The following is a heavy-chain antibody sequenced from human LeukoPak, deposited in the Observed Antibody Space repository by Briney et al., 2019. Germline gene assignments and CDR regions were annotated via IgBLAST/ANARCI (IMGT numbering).Heavy chain of an antibody. V-gene: IGHV1-69-2*01. CDR1: GYTFTSYG. J-gene: IGHJ6*04. Sequence: ASVKVSCKASGYTFTSYGISWVRQAPGKGLEWMGLVDPEDGETIYAEKFQGRVTITADTSTDTAYMELSSLRSEDTAGYYCATGRTEVDVWGKGTTVTVSS. CDR3: ATGRTEVDV. CDR2: VDPEDGET.